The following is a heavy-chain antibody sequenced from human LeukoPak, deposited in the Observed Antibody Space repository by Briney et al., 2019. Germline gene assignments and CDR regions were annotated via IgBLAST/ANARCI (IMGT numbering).Heavy chain of an antibody. V-gene: IGHV3-7*01. CDR3: ARVGMATMDYFDY. Sequence: GGSLRLSCAASGFTFSSYWMSWVRQAPGKGLEWAANIKQDGSEKYYVDSVKGRFTISRDNAKNSLYLQMNSLRAEDTAVYYCARVGMATMDYFDYWGQGTLVTVSS. CDR2: IKQDGSEK. J-gene: IGHJ4*02. CDR1: GFTFSSYW. D-gene: IGHD5-24*01.